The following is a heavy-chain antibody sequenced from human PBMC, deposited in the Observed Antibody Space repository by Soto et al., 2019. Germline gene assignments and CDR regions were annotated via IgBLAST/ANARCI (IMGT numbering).Heavy chain of an antibody. V-gene: IGHV4-31*03. Sequence: SETLSLTCTVSGGSISSGGYYWSWIRQHPGKGLEWIGYIYYSGSTYYNPSLKSRVTISVDTSKNQFSLKLSSVTAADTAVYYCAKRGPGSDYYYGLDVWGQGTTVTVSS. CDR1: GGSISSGGYY. CDR2: IYYSGST. D-gene: IGHD2-15*01. CDR3: AKRGPGSDYYYGLDV. J-gene: IGHJ6*02.